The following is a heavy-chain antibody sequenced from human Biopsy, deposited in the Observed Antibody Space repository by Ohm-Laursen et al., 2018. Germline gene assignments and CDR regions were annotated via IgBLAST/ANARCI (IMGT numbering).Heavy chain of an antibody. V-gene: IGHV4-59*01. D-gene: IGHD1-26*01. J-gene: IGHJ4*02. CDR2: IYYSGST. CDR3: ARVGVGAPSIDNFDS. CDR1: GGSIYNFF. Sequence: SETLSLTCTVSGGSIYNFFWSWIRQPPGKGLEWIGYIYYSGSTNYNPSLKSRVTISVDRSKNHFSLELSSVTAADTAVYYCARVGVGAPSIDNFDSWGQGALVTVSS.